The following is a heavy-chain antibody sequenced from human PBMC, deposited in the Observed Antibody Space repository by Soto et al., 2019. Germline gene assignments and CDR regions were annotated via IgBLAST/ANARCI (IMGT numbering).Heavy chain of an antibody. J-gene: IGHJ3*01. CDR3: EGSWT. Sequence: VQLVESGGDLTQPGGSLRLSCAASGFSVGGYGMSWVRQAPGKALEWVSGISGRDDTTYYTDSVRGRFTISKDTSKNTLYLQMNSLRVEDTAVYYCEGSWTWGQGTMVTVSS. V-gene: IGHV3-23*04. D-gene: IGHD5-12*01. CDR2: ISGRDDTT. CDR1: GFSVGGYG.